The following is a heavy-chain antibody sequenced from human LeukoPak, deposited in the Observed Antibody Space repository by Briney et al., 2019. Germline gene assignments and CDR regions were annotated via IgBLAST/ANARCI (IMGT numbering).Heavy chain of an antibody. CDR3: AREGGIEMATIL. CDR1: GYTFTSYY. CDR2: INPSGGST. V-gene: IGHV1-46*01. Sequence: ASVKVSCRASGYTFTSYYMHWVRQAPGQGLEWMGIINPSGGSTSYAQKFQGRVTMTRDTSTSTVYMELSSLRSEDTAVYYCAREGGIEMATILWGQGTLVTVSS. J-gene: IGHJ4*02. D-gene: IGHD5-24*01.